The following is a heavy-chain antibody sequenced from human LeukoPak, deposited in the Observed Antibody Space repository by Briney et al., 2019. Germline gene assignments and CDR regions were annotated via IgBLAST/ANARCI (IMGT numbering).Heavy chain of an antibody. D-gene: IGHD6-13*01. CDR2: MNPNSGNT. Sequence: ASVKVSCKASGGTFSSYAISWVRQATGQGLEWMGWMNPNSGNTGYAQKFQGRVTMTRNTSISTAYMELSSLRSEDTAVYYCARARIAAARGRNWFDPWGQGTLVTVPS. V-gene: IGHV1-8*02. J-gene: IGHJ5*02. CDR1: GGTFSSYA. CDR3: ARARIAAARGRNWFDP.